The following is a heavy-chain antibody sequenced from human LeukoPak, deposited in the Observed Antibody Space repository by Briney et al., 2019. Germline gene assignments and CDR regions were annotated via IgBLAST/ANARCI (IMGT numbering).Heavy chain of an antibody. CDR2: ISGRSDSI. CDR3: AREKWERHHCGVDV. CDR1: GFTFSSYW. J-gene: IGHJ6*02. D-gene: IGHD1-26*01. V-gene: IGHV3-23*01. Sequence: GGSLRLSCAASGFTFSSYWMSWVRQAPGKGLERVSGISGRSDSIYYADSVEGRFTISRDYSKSTVDLQMNSLRAEDTAVYYCAREKWERHHCGVDVWGQGTTVTVSS.